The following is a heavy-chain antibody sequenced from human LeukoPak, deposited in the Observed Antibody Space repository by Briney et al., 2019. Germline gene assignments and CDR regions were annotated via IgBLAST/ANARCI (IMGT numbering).Heavy chain of an antibody. D-gene: IGHD1-26*01. Sequence: SETLSLTCTVSGYSISSGYYWGWIRQPPGKGLEWIGSIYHSGSTYLNPSLKSRVTISVDTSKNQFSLKLSSVTAADTAVYYCARLAGATPFDYWGQGTLVTVSS. CDR3: ARLAGATPFDY. J-gene: IGHJ4*02. V-gene: IGHV4-38-2*02. CDR1: GYSISSGYY. CDR2: IYHSGST.